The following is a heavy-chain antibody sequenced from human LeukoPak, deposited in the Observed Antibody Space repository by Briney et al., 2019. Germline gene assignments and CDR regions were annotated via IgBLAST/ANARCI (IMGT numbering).Heavy chain of an antibody. CDR3: ASSFIAAAGTFFFDY. Sequence: PETLSLTCTVSGGSISSSSYYWGWIRQPPGKGLEWIGSIYYSGSTYYNPSLKSRVTISVDTSKNQFSLKVSSVTAADTAVYYCASSFIAAAGTFFFDYWGQGTLVTVSS. CDR2: IYYSGST. J-gene: IGHJ4*02. V-gene: IGHV4-39*01. D-gene: IGHD6-13*01. CDR1: GGSISSSSYY.